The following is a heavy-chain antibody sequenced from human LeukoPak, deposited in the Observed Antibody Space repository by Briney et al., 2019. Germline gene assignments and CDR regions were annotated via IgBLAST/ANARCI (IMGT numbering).Heavy chain of an antibody. CDR2: A. D-gene: IGHD3-3*01. V-gene: IGHV1-69*01. Sequence: ANYAQKFQGRVTITADESTSTAYMELSSLRSEDTAVYYCARVTIFGVVTPGNYYFYYVDVWGKGTTVTVSS. CDR3: ARVTIFGVVTPGNYYFYYVDV. J-gene: IGHJ6*03.